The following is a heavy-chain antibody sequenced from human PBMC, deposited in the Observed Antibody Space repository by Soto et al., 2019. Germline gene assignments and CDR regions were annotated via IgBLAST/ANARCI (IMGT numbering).Heavy chain of an antibody. D-gene: IGHD6-13*01. V-gene: IGHV1-69*01. CDR1: GGTFSSYA. CDR3: ARGIAAAGTTYYYGMDV. CDR2: IIPIFGTA. Sequence: QVQLVQSGAEVKKPGSSVKVSCKASGGTFSSYAISWVRQAHGQGLEWIGGIIPIFGTANYAQKFQGRARITADESTSTAYMELSSLRSEDTAVYYCARGIAAAGTTYYYGMDVWGQGTTVTVSS. J-gene: IGHJ6*02.